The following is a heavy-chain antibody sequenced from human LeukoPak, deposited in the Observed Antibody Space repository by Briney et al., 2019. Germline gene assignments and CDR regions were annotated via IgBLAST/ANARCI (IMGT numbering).Heavy chain of an antibody. J-gene: IGHJ4*02. CDR2: ISSSGGST. V-gene: IGHV3-23*01. CDR3: AKDHEGGRWDYFDY. D-gene: IGHD3-16*01. CDR1: GLTFSNYA. Sequence: PGGSLRLSCAASGLTFSNYAMSWVRQAPGKGLEWVSTISSSGGSTNYVDSVKGRFTTSRDNSKNTLYLQMNSLRAGDTAVYYCAKDHEGGRWDYFDYWGQGTLVTVSS.